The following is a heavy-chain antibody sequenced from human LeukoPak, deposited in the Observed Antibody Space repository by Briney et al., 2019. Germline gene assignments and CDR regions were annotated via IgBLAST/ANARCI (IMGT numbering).Heavy chain of an antibody. J-gene: IGHJ6*02. D-gene: IGHD3-10*01. V-gene: IGHV1-8*01. Sequence: ASVKVSCKASGYTFTSYDINWVRQATGQGLEWMGWMNPNSGNTGYAQKFQGRVTMTRNTSISTAYMELSSLRSEDTAVYYCARVRSVRDHYYYYGMDVWGQGTTVTVSS. CDR3: ARVRSVRDHYYYYGMDV. CDR1: GYTFTSYD. CDR2: MNPNSGNT.